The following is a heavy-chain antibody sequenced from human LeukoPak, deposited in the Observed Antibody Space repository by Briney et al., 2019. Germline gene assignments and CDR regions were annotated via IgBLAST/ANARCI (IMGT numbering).Heavy chain of an antibody. CDR2: ISTTSTYI. CDR1: GFTFSSYS. J-gene: IGHJ3*02. D-gene: IGHD6-13*01. Sequence: GGSLRLSCAASGFTFSSYSMNCVRHAPRNGLEWVSSISTTSTYIHYADSVKGRFTISRDNAKNSLYLQMNSPRAEDTAVYYCARDRLAAGDAFDIWGQGTMVTVFS. CDR3: ARDRLAAGDAFDI. V-gene: IGHV3-21*01.